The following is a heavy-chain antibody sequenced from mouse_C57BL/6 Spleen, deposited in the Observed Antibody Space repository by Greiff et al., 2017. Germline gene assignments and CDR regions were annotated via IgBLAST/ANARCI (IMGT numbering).Heavy chain of an antibody. J-gene: IGHJ2*01. V-gene: IGHV1-50*01. Sequence: QVQLQQPGAELVKPGASVKLSCKASGYTFTSYWMQWVKQRPGQGLEWIGEIDPSDSYTNYNQKFKGKATLTVDTSSSTAYMQRSSLTSEDSAVYYCARRGAVKDFDYWGQGTTLTVSS. CDR1: GYTFTSYW. CDR2: IDPSDSYT. CDR3: ARRGAVKDFDY. D-gene: IGHD1-1*01.